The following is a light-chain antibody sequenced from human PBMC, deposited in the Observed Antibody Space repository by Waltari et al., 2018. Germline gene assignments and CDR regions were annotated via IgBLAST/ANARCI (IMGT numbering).Light chain of an antibody. Sequence: CRASRGDTGLSLSWYQQEIAQLPRLLLYGTSSSATGIPDRFSGSGSGTDFALTISRLGPEDFAVYYCQQYDGEVVTFGGGTKL. CDR3: QQYDGEVVT. J-gene: IGKJ4*01. V-gene: IGKV3-20*01. CDR2: GTS. CDR1: RGDTGLS.